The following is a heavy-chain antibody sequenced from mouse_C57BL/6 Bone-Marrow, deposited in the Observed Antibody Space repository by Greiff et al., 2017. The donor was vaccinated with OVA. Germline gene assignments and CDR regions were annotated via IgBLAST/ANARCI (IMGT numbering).Heavy chain of an antibody. CDR3: ARGDGNYFYAMDY. CDR2: IDPNSGGT. Sequence: VQLQQPGAELVKPGASVKVSCKASGYTFTSYWMHWVKQRPGRGLEWIGRIDPNSGGTKYNEKFKSKATLTVDKPSSTAYMQLSSLTSEDSAVYYCARGDGNYFYAMDYWGQGTSVTVSS. D-gene: IGHD2-1*01. V-gene: IGHV1-72*01. CDR1: GYTFTSYW. J-gene: IGHJ4*01.